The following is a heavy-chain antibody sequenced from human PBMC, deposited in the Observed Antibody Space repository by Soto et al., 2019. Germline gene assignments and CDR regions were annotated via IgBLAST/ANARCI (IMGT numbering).Heavy chain of an antibody. V-gene: IGHV1-69*08. J-gene: IGHJ4*02. CDR1: GGTFSSYT. D-gene: IGHD3-10*01. CDR2: IIPILGVA. CDR3: AREARDTYGLPFDH. Sequence: QVHLVQSGAEVKKPGSSVKVSCKACGGTFSSYTITWVRQAPGQGLEWMGRIIPILGVANYAQKFRGRVTITADTSTSTAYMELRSLISEDAAVYYCAREARDTYGLPFDHWGQLTLFTVSS.